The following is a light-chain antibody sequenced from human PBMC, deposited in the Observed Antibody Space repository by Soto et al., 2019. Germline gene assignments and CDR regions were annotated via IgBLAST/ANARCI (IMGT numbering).Light chain of an antibody. CDR1: QDISEY. Sequence: DIQMTQAPCTLSGSVGDRVSITCQASQDISEYLSWCQQKPGKAPKLLIFAASNLETGVPARFSASGSGTDFTLTISSLQPEDIATYYCQQYDSLPLTFGGGTKVDIK. V-gene: IGKV1-33*01. CDR3: QQYDSLPLT. CDR2: AAS. J-gene: IGKJ4*01.